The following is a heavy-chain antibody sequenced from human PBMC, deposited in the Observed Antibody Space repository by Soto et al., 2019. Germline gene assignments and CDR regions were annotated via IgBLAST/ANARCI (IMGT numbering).Heavy chain of an antibody. CDR3: AKDRYSVPYPTDFDY. V-gene: IGHV3-30*18. J-gene: IGHJ4*02. CDR1: GFTFSSYG. CDR2: ISYDGGNE. D-gene: IGHD1-26*01. Sequence: QVQLVQSGGGVVQPGRSLRLSCAGSGFTFSSYGIHWVRQAPGKGLEWVALISYDGGNEKYTESVKDRFTISRDDSHNVAYLQMSSLRTEDTAMYYCAKDRYSVPYPTDFDYWGQGSLVTVSS.